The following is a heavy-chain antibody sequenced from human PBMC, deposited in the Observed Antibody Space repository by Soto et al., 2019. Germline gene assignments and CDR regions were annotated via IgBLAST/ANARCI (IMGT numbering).Heavy chain of an antibody. CDR2: IKQDGSEK. D-gene: IGHD3-10*01. CDR1: GITFSSHW. CDR3: ARGHYYYGSGSYFN. Sequence: PWGSLKILCGASGITFSSHWISWVRQAPGKGLEWVANIKQDGSEKYYVDSVKGRFTISRDNAKNSLYLQMNSLRAEDTAVYYCARGHYYYGSGSYFNWGQGTLVTVSS. V-gene: IGHV3-7*01. J-gene: IGHJ4*02.